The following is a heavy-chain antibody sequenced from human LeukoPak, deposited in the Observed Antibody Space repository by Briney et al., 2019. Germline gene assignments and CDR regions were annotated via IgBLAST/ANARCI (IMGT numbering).Heavy chain of an antibody. CDR3: AREKANYSGSGSYYNYFDY. V-gene: IGHV3-21*01. D-gene: IGHD3-10*01. Sequence: GGSLRLSCAASGFTFSSYSMNWVREARGKGVKWVSSISSSISYIDYADSVKGRFNISRHNDKNSLSLQMNSLRAEDTAVYYCAREKANYSGSGSYYNYFDYWGQGTLVTVSS. CDR2: ISSSISYI. CDR1: GFTFSSYS. J-gene: IGHJ4*02.